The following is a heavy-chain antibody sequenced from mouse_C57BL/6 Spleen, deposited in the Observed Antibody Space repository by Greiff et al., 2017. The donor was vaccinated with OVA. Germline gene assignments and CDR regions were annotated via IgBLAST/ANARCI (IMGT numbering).Heavy chain of an antibody. CDR3: AIEGHWYFDV. CDR1: GYTFTSYW. CDR2: IHPSDSDT. D-gene: IGHD3-3*01. Sequence: QVHVKQPGAELVKPGASVKVSSKASGYTFTSYWMHWVKQRPGQGLEWIGRIHPSDSDTNYNQKFKGKATLTVDKSSSTAYMQLSSLTSEDSAVYYCAIEGHWYFDVWGTGTTVTVSS. J-gene: IGHJ1*03. V-gene: IGHV1-74*01.